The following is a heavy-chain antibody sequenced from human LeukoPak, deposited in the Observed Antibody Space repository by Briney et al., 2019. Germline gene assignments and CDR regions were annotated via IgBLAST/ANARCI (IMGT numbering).Heavy chain of an antibody. V-gene: IGHV4-30-4*07. CDR2: IYYSGST. D-gene: IGHD3-10*01. CDR1: GVSISSGGYS. CDR3: ARGYGSGSYPRFDY. J-gene: IGHJ4*02. Sequence: PSETLSLTCAVSGVSISSGGYSWSWIRQPPGKGLEWIGYIYYSGSTYYNPSLKSRVTISVDTSKNQFSLKLSSVTAADTAVYYCARGYGSGSYPRFDYWGQGTLVTVSS.